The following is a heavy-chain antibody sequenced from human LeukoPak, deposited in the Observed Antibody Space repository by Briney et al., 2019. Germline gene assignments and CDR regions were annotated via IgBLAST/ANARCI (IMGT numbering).Heavy chain of an antibody. J-gene: IGHJ4*02. CDR2: INPNSGGT. D-gene: IGHD2-2*02. CDR1: GYSFTDYY. CDR3: AREEVPAAIPVFGY. Sequence: ASVKVSCKASGYSFTDYYMHWVRQAPGQGLEWMGWINPNSGGTNYAQKFQGRVTMTRDTSISTAYMELSRLRSDDTAVYYCAREEVPAAIPVFGYWGQGTLVTVSS. V-gene: IGHV1-2*02.